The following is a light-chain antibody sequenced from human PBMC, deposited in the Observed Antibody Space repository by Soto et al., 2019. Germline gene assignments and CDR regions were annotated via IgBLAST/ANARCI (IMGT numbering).Light chain of an antibody. Sequence: EIVLTQSPATLSLSPGERATLSCRASQSVSSYLAWYQQKPGQAPRLLIYDASNRATGIPARFSGSGSGTDFTLTISSLEPEDFAVYYCQQRSTWGATCGPGTKVDIK. CDR2: DAS. CDR1: QSVSSY. V-gene: IGKV3-11*01. J-gene: IGKJ3*01. CDR3: QQRSTWGAT.